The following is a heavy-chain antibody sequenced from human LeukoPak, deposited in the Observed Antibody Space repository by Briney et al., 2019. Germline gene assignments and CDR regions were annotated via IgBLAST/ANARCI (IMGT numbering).Heavy chain of an antibody. V-gene: IGHV1-2*02. CDR3: ARDLMTTPTWDFDY. D-gene: IGHD3-16*01. CDR1: GYTFTGYY. CDR2: INLNSGTT. J-gene: IGHJ4*02. Sequence: ASVKVSCKGSGYTFTGYYMHWVRQAPGQGLEWMGWINLNSGTTNYAQKFQGRVTVTRDTSNSTAYMELSRLESDDTAVYYCARDLMTTPTWDFDYWGQGTLVTVSS.